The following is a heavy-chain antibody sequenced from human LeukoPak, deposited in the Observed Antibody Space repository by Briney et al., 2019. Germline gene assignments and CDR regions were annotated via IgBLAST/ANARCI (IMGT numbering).Heavy chain of an antibody. J-gene: IGHJ4*02. D-gene: IGHD6-19*01. CDR3: ARETGWSFDS. CDR2: ISSSDSSI. CDR1: GFTFSDYF. V-gene: IGHV3-11*04. Sequence: PGGSLRLSCAASGFTFSDYFMTWIRQAPGKGLEWVSYISSSDSSIYYADSVKGRFTISRDNAKNSLYLQMNSLRAEDTAVYYCARETGWSFDSWGQGTLVTVFS.